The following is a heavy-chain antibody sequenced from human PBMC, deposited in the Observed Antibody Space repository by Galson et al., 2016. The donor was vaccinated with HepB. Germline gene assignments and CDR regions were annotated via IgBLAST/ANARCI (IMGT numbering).Heavy chain of an antibody. CDR2: IYYNGST. J-gene: IGHJ4*02. CDR3: ARKRVTRFFDY. Sequence: ETLSLTCTVSGGSITSYYWSWIRQPPGKGLEWIGYIYYNGSTNYNPSLKGRVSISVDTSKNQFSLELSSVTAADTAVYYCARKRVTRFFDYWGQGTLVTVSS. CDR1: GGSITSYY. D-gene: IGHD2-21*02. V-gene: IGHV4-59*01.